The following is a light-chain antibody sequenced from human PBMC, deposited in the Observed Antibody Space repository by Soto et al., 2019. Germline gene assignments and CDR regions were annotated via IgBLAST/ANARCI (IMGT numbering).Light chain of an antibody. CDR3: QQRSNWPLT. J-gene: IGKJ4*01. CDR1: QSMGSN. Sequence: EIVLTQSPASLAVSPGERATLSCGASQSMGSNLAWYQQKPGQAPRLLIYDASYRATGIPARFSGSGSGTDFTLTISSLAPEDFEFYYCQQRSNWPLTFGGGTKVDIK. V-gene: IGKV3-11*01. CDR2: DAS.